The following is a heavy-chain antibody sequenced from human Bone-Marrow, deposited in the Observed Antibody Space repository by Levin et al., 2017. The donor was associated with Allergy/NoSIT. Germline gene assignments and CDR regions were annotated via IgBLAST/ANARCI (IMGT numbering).Heavy chain of an antibody. J-gene: IGHJ4*02. Sequence: KHGESLKISCAASGFTFNYAWMTWVRQAPGKGLEWVGHIKSKTDGETTDYGTPVKGRFTISRDDSKNMLYLQMNSLKTEDTAVYFCTTGHLGGAAVADGYWGQGTLVTVSS. V-gene: IGHV3-15*01. CDR1: GFTFNYAW. D-gene: IGHD6-19*01. CDR2: IKSKTDGETT. CDR3: TTGHLGGAAVADGY.